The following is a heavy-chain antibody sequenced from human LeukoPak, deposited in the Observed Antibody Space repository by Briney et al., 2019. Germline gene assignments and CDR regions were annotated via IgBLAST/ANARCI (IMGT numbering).Heavy chain of an antibody. Sequence: GGSLRLSCAASGFTFSSYGMHWVRQAPGKGLEWVAFIRYDGSNKYYADSVKGRFTISRDNAKNSLYLQMNSLRAEDTAVYYCARLTGTGSYSYVDYWGQGTLVTVSS. J-gene: IGHJ4*02. CDR3: ARLTGTGSYSYVDY. CDR1: GFTFSSYG. V-gene: IGHV3-30*02. D-gene: IGHD5-18*01. CDR2: IRYDGSNK.